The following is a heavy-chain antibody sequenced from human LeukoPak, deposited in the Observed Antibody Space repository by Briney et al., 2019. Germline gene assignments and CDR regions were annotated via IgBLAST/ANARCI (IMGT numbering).Heavy chain of an antibody. J-gene: IGHJ6*02. CDR3: ARERRGYSNMDV. V-gene: IGHV4-31*03. CDR1: GGSISSGGYY. Sequence: SSETLSLTCTVSGGSISSGGYYWSWIRQHPGKGLERIGYIYYSGSTYYNPSLKSRVTISVDTSKNQFSLKLSSVTAADTAVYYCARERRGYSNMDVWGQGTTVTVSS. CDR2: IYYSGST. D-gene: IGHD3-22*01.